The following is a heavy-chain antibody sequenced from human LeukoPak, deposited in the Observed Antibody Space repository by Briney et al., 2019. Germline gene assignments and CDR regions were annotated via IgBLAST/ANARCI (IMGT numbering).Heavy chain of an antibody. CDR3: ARRALVDYPRSEFDY. Sequence: PSGSLSLTCAVSGGSFSGYYWSWIRQPPGKGLEWIGKNNRSGSTNSNPTLKSRVTISVATSKNPLSLKLSSVTAAAADVYYCARRALVDYPRSEFDYWGQGTLVTVSS. CDR1: GGSFSGYY. D-gene: IGHD4/OR15-4a*01. V-gene: IGHV4-34*01. J-gene: IGHJ4*02. CDR2: NNRSGST.